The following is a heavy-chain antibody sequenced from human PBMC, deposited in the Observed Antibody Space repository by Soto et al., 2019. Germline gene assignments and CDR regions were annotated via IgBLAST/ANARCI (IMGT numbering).Heavy chain of an antibody. J-gene: IGHJ6*02. V-gene: IGHV1-69*13. CDR2: IIPIFGTA. CDR3: ARDKMDTAKSDGMDV. CDR1: GGTFSSYA. D-gene: IGHD5-18*01. Sequence: ASVKVSCKAPGGTFSSYAISWVRQAPGQGFEWMGGIIPIFGTANYAQKFQGRVTITADESTSTAYMELSSLRSEDTAVYYCARDKMDTAKSDGMDVWGQGTTVTVSS.